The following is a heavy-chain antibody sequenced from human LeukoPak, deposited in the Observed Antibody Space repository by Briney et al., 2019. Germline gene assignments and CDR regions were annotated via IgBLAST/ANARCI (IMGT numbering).Heavy chain of an antibody. CDR1: GFTVSSSY. J-gene: IGHJ6*02. CDR3: ASSVGATIPLFSLYYGMDV. CDR2: IYSGGST. D-gene: IGHD1-26*01. Sequence: GSLRLSCAASGFTVSSSYMSWVRQAPGKGLEWVSVIYSGGSTYYADSVKGRYTISRYNSKNTLYLQMNSLRAEDTAVYYCASSVGATIPLFSLYYGMDVWGQGTTVTVSS. V-gene: IGHV3-53*04.